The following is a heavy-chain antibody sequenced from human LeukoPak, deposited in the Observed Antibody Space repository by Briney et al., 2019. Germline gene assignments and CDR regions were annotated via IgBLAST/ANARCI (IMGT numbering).Heavy chain of an antibody. CDR3: AKSRGYGYSSGWYGPSDAFDI. CDR2: ISGSGGST. Sequence: GGSLRLSCAASGFTFSSYAMSWVRQAPGKGLEWVSAISGSGGSTYYADSVKGRFTISRDNSKNTLYLQMNSLRAEDTAVYYCAKSRGYGYSSGWYGPSDAFDIWGQGTMVTVSS. J-gene: IGHJ3*02. V-gene: IGHV3-23*01. CDR1: GFTFSSYA. D-gene: IGHD6-19*01.